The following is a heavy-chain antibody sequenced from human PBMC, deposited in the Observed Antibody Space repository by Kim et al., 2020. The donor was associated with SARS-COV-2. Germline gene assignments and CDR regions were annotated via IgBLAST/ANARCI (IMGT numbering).Heavy chain of an antibody. CDR2: ISSGSSNI. CDR3: ARPPGVAAPGSFYWYFDL. Sequence: GGSLRLSCAASGFTFSSYSMDWVRQAPGKGPEWVSYISSGSSNIYYADSVKGRFTISRDDAKNTLYLQMNSLRDEDTAVYYCARPPGVAAPGSFYWYFDLWGRGTLVTVS. CDR1: GFTFSSYS. J-gene: IGHJ2*01. D-gene: IGHD6-13*01. V-gene: IGHV3-48*02.